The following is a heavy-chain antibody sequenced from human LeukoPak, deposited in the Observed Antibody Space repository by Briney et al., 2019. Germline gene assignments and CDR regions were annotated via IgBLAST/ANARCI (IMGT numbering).Heavy chain of an antibody. D-gene: IGHD6-13*01. CDR1: GYTFTNYG. CDR2: ISAYNGNI. J-gene: IGHJ4*02. V-gene: IGHV1-18*01. CDR3: ARDLTRNGIAATGGLSD. Sequence: ASVKVSCKASGYTFTNYGVSWVRQAPGQGLEWMGWISAYNGNINYAQKLQGRVTMTTDTSTSTAYMEVRSLRSDDTADYYCARDLTRNGIAATGGLSDWGQGTLVTVSS.